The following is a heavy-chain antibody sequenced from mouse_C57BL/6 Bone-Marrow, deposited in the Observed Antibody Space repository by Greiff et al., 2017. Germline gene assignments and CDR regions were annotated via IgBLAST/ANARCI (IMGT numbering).Heavy chain of an antibody. CDR2: ISSGSSTI. V-gene: IGHV5-17*01. D-gene: IGHD2-13*01. CDR3: ARGAGDPSFAY. J-gene: IGHJ3*01. Sequence: EVQRVESGGGLVKPGGSLKLSCAASGFTFSDYGMHWVRQAPEKGLEWVAYISSGSSTIYYADTVKGRFNISRDNAKNTLFLQMTSLRSEDTAMYYCARGAGDPSFAYWGQGTLVTVSA. CDR1: GFTFSDYG.